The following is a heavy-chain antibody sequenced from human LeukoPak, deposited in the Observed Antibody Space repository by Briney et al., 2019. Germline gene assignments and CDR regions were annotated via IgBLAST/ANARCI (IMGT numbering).Heavy chain of an antibody. D-gene: IGHD2-21*02. CDR3: ARDSSYCGGDCYSDDAFDI. CDR1: GGSISSYY. Sequence: SETLSLTCAVSGGSISSYYWSWIRQPPGKGLEWIGYIYYSGSTNYNPSLKSRVTISVDTSKNQFSLKLSSVTAADTAAYYCARDSSYCGGDCYSDDAFDIWGQGTMVTVSS. J-gene: IGHJ3*02. CDR2: IYYSGST. V-gene: IGHV4-59*01.